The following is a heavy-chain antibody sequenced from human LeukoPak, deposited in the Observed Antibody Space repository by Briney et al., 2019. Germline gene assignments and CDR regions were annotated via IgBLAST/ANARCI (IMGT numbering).Heavy chain of an antibody. D-gene: IGHD1-14*01. Sequence: WGSLRLSCAASGFSFTGYGMHWVRQAPGKGLEWVTFIRYDASTKSYADSVKGRFTIARDNSKNTLYLQMNSLRAEDTAVYFCAKDYNNGFDYWGQGALVTVSS. CDR2: IRYDASTK. CDR1: GFSFTGYG. J-gene: IGHJ4*02. V-gene: IGHV3-30*02. CDR3: AKDYNNGFDY.